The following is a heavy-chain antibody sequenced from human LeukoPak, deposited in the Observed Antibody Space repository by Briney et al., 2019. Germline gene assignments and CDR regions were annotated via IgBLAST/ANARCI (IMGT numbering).Heavy chain of an antibody. CDR3: ARDGYSSGWSTWPY. V-gene: IGHV1-69*01. Sequence: SVKVSCKASGGTFSSYAISWVRQAPGQGLEWMGGIIPIFGTANYAQKFQGRVTIIADESTSTAYMELSSLRSEDTAVYYCARDGYSSGWSTWPYWGQGTLVTVSS. J-gene: IGHJ4*02. CDR1: GGTFSSYA. D-gene: IGHD6-19*01. CDR2: IIPIFGTA.